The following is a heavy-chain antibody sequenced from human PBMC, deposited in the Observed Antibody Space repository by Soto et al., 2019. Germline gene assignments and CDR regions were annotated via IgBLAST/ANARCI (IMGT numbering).Heavy chain of an antibody. CDR2: IYHSGST. J-gene: IGHJ3*02. Sequence: QVQLQESGPGLVKPSGTLSLTCAVSGGYISSSNWWSWVRQPPGKGLEWIGEIYHSGSTNYNPSLMSRVTISVDQSKNQFSLKLSSVTAADTAVYYCARECAGYSSSWYGQGAFDIWGQGTMVTVSS. CDR3: ARECAGYSSSWYGQGAFDI. V-gene: IGHV4-4*02. CDR1: GGYISSSNW. D-gene: IGHD6-13*01.